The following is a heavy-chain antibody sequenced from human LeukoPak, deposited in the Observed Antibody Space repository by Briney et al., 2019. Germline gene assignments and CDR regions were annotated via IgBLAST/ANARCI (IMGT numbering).Heavy chain of an antibody. Sequence: GGSLRLSCAASGFTISSYAMHWVRQAPGKGLEWLAIVSHDGIKQNYADSVKGRFTISRDKSKNTLFLQMNSLRVEDTAVYYCGRDKIHGGSRSMLDFWGQGTLVNVSS. V-gene: IGHV3-30*04. CDR3: GRDKIHGGSRSMLDF. CDR1: GFTISSYA. J-gene: IGHJ4*02. CDR2: VSHDGIKQ. D-gene: IGHD3-10*01.